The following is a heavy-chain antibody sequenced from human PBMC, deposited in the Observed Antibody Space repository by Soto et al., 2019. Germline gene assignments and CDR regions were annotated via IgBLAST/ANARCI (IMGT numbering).Heavy chain of an antibody. Sequence: QVQLVESGGGVVQPGRSLRLSCAASGFTFSSYAMHWVRQAPGKGLEWVAVISYDGSNKYYADSVKGRFTISRDNSKNTLYLQMNSLRAEDTAVYYCAREAEDLPGAFDIWGQGTMVTVSS. J-gene: IGHJ3*02. CDR3: AREAEDLPGAFDI. V-gene: IGHV3-30-3*01. CDR1: GFTFSSYA. CDR2: ISYDGSNK.